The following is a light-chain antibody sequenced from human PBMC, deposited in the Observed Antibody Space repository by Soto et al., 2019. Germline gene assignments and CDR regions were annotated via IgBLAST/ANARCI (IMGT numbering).Light chain of an antibody. V-gene: IGLV1-40*01. CDR3: QSSDSSLSGPV. J-gene: IGLJ2*01. CDR2: GND. Sequence: QAVVTQPPSVSGAPGQRVTISCTGSSSNIGAGYYVHWYQHLPGTAPKLLIYGNDNRPSGVPDRFSGSKSGTSASLAITGLQAEDEADYYCQSSDSSLSGPVFGGGTKLTVL. CDR1: SSNIGAGYY.